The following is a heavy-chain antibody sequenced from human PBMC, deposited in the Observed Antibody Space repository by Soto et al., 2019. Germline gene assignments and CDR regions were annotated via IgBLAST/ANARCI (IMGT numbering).Heavy chain of an antibody. D-gene: IGHD3-9*01. CDR1: GGTFSSYA. CDR2: IIPIFGTA. V-gene: IGHV1-69*06. CDR3: ARDKSPILTGYYRPCYFDY. Sequence: ASVKVSCKASGGTFSSYAISWVRQAPGQGLEWMGGIIPIFGTANYAQKFQGRVTITADKSTSTAYMELSSLRSEDTAVYYCARDKSPILTGYYRPCYFDYWGQGTLVTVSS. J-gene: IGHJ4*02.